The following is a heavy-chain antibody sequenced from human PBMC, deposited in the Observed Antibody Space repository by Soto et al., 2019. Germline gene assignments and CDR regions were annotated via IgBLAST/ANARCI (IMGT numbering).Heavy chain of an antibody. D-gene: IGHD2-2*01. J-gene: IGHJ4*02. CDR1: GGTFSSYA. CDR3: AREGSKYCISTSCYPY. V-gene: IGHV1-69*05. Sequence: QVQLVQSGAEVKKPGSSVKVSCKASGGTFSSYAISWVRQAPGQGLEWMGGIIPIFGTANYAQKFQGRVTITXXEXTXXAYMELSSLRSEDTAVYYCAREGSKYCISTSCYPYWGQGTLVTVSS. CDR2: IIPIFGTA.